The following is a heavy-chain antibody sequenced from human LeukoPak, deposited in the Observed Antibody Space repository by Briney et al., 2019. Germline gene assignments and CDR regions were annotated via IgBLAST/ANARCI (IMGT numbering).Heavy chain of an antibody. J-gene: IGHJ4*02. CDR2: IYSGGST. V-gene: IGHV3-53*01. Sequence: GGSLRLSCAASGFTVSSNYMSWVRQAPGKGLEWVSVIYSGGSTYYADSVKGRFTISRDNAKNSLYLQMNSLTDEDTAVYYCARESYWGSSAKGFDYWGQGTLVTVSS. D-gene: IGHD7-27*01. CDR1: GFTVSSNY. CDR3: ARESYWGSSAKGFDY.